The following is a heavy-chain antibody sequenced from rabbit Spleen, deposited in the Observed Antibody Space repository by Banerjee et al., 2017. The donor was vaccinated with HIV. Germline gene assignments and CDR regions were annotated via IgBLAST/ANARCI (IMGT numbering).Heavy chain of an antibody. CDR2: INVVTGKA. Sequence: QEQLEESGGDLVKPEGSLTLTCTASGFSFSSSYWIYWVRQAPGKGLTWIACINVVTGKAVYASWAKGRFSISRTSSTTVTLQMTSLTAADTATYLCARDLAGAIGWNFYLWGPGTLVTVS. CDR1: GFSFSSSYW. CDR3: ARDLAGAIGWNFYL. J-gene: IGHJ4*01. D-gene: IGHD4-1*01. V-gene: IGHV1S45*01.